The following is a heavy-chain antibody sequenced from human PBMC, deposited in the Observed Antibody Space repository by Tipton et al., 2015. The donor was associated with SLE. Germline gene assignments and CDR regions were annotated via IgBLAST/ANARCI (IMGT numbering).Heavy chain of an antibody. CDR2: INHSGST. J-gene: IGHJ6*02. Sequence: TLSLTCTVSGGSVSSDSYYWSWIRQPPGRGLEWIGEINHSGSTNYNPSLKSRVTISVDTSKNQFSLKLSSVTAADTAVYYCARYVLLWFGESSSYGMDVWGQGTTVTVSS. V-gene: IGHV4-39*07. CDR1: GGSVSSDSYY. D-gene: IGHD3-10*01. CDR3: ARYVLLWFGESSSYGMDV.